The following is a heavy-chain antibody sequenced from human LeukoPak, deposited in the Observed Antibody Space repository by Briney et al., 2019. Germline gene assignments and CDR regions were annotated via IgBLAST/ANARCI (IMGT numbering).Heavy chain of an antibody. CDR1: GFSFSSFA. CDR3: AKDSQVIINFYFES. D-gene: IGHD5-24*01. J-gene: IGHJ4*02. Sequence: GGSLRLSCTASGFSFSSFAMSWVRQAPGKGLGWVSSISFAAVTTYYADSVKGRFTTSRDNSKNTLYLQMNNLRAEDTAVYFCAKDSQVIINFYFESWGQGTLVTVSS. V-gene: IGHV3-23*01. CDR2: ISFAAVTT.